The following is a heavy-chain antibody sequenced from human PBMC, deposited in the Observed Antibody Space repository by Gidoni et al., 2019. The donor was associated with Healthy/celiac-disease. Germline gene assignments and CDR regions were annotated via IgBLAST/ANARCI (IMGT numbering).Heavy chain of an antibody. CDR2: ISYDGSNK. V-gene: IGHV3-30*18. J-gene: IGHJ6*02. CDR3: AKDPTIFGVVPYGMDV. Sequence: VQLVESGGGVVHPGKSLRPSCAASGFPCSSYCMHWVRQAPGKGLEWVAVISYDGSNKYYADSVKGRFTISRDNSKNTLYLQMNSLRAEDTAVYYCAKDPTIFGVVPYGMDVWGQGTTVTVSS. CDR1: GFPCSSYC. D-gene: IGHD3-3*01.